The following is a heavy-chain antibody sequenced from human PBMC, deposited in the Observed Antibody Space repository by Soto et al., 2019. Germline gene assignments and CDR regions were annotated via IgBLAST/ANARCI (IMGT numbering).Heavy chain of an antibody. J-gene: IGHJ5*02. V-gene: IGHV4-31*03. D-gene: IGHD4-17*01. CDR3: AREVMTSVTRCWYDH. CDR2: FYSGDIA. Sequence: QVQLQESCPGLVSLSQTLSLTCTVSGGSLNSGGYFWTWIRQVPGKALEWIGYFYSGDIAYYNPPLQSRVTISLDKYKTQVLLHLTSVKDAVTAMCFSAREVMTSVTRCWYDHWGQGTLVTVSS. CDR1: GGSLNSGGYF.